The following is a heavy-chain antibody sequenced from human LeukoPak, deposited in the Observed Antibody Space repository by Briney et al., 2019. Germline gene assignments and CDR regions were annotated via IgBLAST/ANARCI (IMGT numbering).Heavy chain of an antibody. Sequence: GGSLRLSCAASGFTVSSNYMSWVRQAPGKGLEWVSVIYSGGSTYYADSVKGRFTISRDNAKNSLYLQMNSLRAEDTAVYYCARVVGYCSSTSCYFDYWGQGTLVTVSS. V-gene: IGHV3-53*01. J-gene: IGHJ4*02. CDR3: ARVVGYCSSTSCYFDY. CDR2: IYSGGST. D-gene: IGHD2-2*01. CDR1: GFTVSSNY.